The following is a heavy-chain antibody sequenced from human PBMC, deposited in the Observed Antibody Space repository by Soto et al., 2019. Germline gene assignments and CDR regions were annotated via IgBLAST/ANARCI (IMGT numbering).Heavy chain of an antibody. D-gene: IGHD1-26*01. CDR2: IIPILGIA. J-gene: IGHJ4*02. CDR1: GGTFSSYT. V-gene: IGHV1-69*02. CDR3: ARRVGASRGGGYYFDY. Sequence: QVQLVQSGAEVKKPGSSVKVSCKASGGTFSSYTISWVRQAPGQGLEWMGRIIPILGIANYAQKFQGRVTITAEKSTSTAYMELSSLRSEDTAVYYCARRVGASRGGGYYFDYWGQGTLVTVSS.